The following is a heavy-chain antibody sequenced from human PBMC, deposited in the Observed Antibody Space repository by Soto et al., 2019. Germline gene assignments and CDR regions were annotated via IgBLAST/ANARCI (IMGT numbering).Heavy chain of an antibody. V-gene: IGHV4-4*02. D-gene: IGHD1-20*01. Sequence: QVQLQESGPGLVKPSETLSLTCVVSGGSINSSYWWNWVRQPPGKGLEWIGEISHGGSTNFNPSLKSRATIAVDKSKNHLSLKLDSVTAADTAVYYCAREVSGIQALDYWGQGTLVTVSS. CDR2: ISHGGST. J-gene: IGHJ4*02. CDR3: AREVSGIQALDY. CDR1: GGSINSSYW.